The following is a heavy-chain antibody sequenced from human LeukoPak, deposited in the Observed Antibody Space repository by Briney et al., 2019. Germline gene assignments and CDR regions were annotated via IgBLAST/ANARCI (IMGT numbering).Heavy chain of an antibody. D-gene: IGHD6-13*01. V-gene: IGHV4-39*02. CDR2: IYYSGST. CDR1: GGSISSSSYY. J-gene: IGHJ4*02. CDR3: AREDSSSSDFDY. Sequence: PSETLSLTCTVSGGSISSSSYYWGWIRQPPGKGLEWIGSIYYSGSTYYNPSLKSRFTISVDTSKNQFSLKLSSVTAADTAVYYCAREDSSSSDFDYWGQGTLVTVSS.